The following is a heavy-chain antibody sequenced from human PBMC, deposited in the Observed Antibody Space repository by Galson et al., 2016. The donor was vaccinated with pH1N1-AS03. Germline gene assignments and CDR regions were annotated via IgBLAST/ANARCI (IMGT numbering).Heavy chain of an antibody. CDR2: IIPTYGTS. CDR3: ARRRLDPFRGASGWYFYFYGVDV. D-gene: IGHD6-25*01. Sequence: SVKVSCKASGDTFSGYGITWVRQAPGQGLEWMGGIIPTYGTSNYAQKFQGRVTITADDSTSTTYMDLSSLRSEDTAVYFCARRRLDPFRGASGWYFYFYGVDVWGQGTTVTVSS. CDR1: GDTFSGYG. J-gene: IGHJ6*02. V-gene: IGHV1-69*13.